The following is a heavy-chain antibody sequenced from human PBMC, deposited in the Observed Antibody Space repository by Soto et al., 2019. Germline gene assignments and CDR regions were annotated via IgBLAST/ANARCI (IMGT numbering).Heavy chain of an antibody. Sequence: EVQLLESGGGLVQPGRSLRLSCTASGFTFSSHAMTWVRQAPGKXXXWFSGLSDSGDSIYYADSVKGRFTIYRDNSMNTLYLQMNTLRVEDTAVYYCAKVSSSWYAGFFDLWGQGTLVTVSS. D-gene: IGHD6-13*01. CDR1: GFTFSSHA. CDR3: AKVSSSWYAGFFDL. CDR2: LSDSGDSI. V-gene: IGHV3-23*01. J-gene: IGHJ4*02.